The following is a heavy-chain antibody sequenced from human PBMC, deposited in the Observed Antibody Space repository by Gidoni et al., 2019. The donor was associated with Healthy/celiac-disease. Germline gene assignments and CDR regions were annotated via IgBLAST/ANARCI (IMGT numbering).Heavy chain of an antibody. J-gene: IGHJ4*02. CDR3: ARERYYDYVWGSYRYTRRYFDY. CDR2: IYYSGST. D-gene: IGHD3-16*02. Sequence: QVQLQESGPGLVKPSETLSLTCTVSGGSISSYYWSWIRQPPGKGLEWIGYIYYSGSTNYNPSLKSRVTISVDTSKNQFSLKLSSVTAADTAVYYCARERYYDYVWGSYRYTRRYFDYWGQGTLVTVSS. V-gene: IGHV4-59*01. CDR1: GGSISSYY.